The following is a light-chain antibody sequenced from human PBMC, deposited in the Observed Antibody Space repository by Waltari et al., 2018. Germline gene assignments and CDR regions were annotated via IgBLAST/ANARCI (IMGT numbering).Light chain of an antibody. CDR1: QSVTNW. CDR2: KAS. Sequence: DIQMTQSPSPLSASIGPRFPLTCRASQSVTNWLAWYQQKPGKAPKLLIYKASTLESGVPSRFSGSGSGTEFTLTISSLQPDDFATYYCQQYNNYVATFGQGTKVEIK. CDR3: QQYNNYVAT. V-gene: IGKV1-5*03. J-gene: IGKJ1*01.